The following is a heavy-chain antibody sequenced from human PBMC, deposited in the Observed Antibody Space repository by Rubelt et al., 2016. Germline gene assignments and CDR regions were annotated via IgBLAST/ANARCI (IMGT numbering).Heavy chain of an antibody. CDR2: ISYDGSNK. D-gene: IGHD5-12*01. V-gene: IGHV3-30*04. Sequence: QVQLVESGGGVVQPGRSLRLSCAASGFTFNIYAMHWVRQAPGKGLEWVAVISYDGSNKYHADSVKGRFTISRDNSKNTVYLQMTSLRAEDTAVYYCAKVRGYSYGSISGDAIDIWGQGTVVTVSS. CDR1: GFTFNIYA. CDR3: AKVRGYSYGSISGDAIDI. J-gene: IGHJ3*02.